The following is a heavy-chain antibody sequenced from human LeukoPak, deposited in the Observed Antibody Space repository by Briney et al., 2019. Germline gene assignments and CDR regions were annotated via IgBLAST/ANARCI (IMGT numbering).Heavy chain of an antibody. V-gene: IGHV3-23*01. D-gene: IGHD2-15*01. Sequence: GGSLRLSCAASGFTFSSYAITWVRQAPGKGLEWVSSIRSTGDSTFYADSVKGRFTISRDNSKNTVYLLMNSLRTEDTAVYYCGRSRRINASLYYYMDVWGKGTTVTVSS. J-gene: IGHJ6*03. CDR2: IRSTGDST. CDR1: GFTFSSYA. CDR3: GRSRRINASLYYYMDV.